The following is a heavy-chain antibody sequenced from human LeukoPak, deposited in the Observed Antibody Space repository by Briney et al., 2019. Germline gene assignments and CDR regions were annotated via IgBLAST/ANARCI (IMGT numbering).Heavy chain of an antibody. J-gene: IGHJ4*02. CDR1: GGSISSYY. CDR2: IYYSAST. Sequence: PSETLSLTCTVSGGSISSYYWSWIRQPPGKGLEWIGYIYYSASTNYNPSLKSRVTISVDTSKNQFSLKLSSVTAADTAVYYCARDDFWSRYFDYWGQGTLVTVSS. D-gene: IGHD3-3*01. CDR3: ARDDFWSRYFDY. V-gene: IGHV4-59*12.